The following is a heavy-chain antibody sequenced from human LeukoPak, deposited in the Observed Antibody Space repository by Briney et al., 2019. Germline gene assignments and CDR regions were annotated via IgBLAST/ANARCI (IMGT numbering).Heavy chain of an antibody. CDR3: AREDSGSYPPHAFDI. CDR2: IYYSGST. CDR1: GGSFSGYY. D-gene: IGHD1-26*01. Sequence: SETLSLTCAVDGGSFSGYYWSWIRQPPGKGLEWIGYIYYSGSTYYNPSLKSRVTISVDTSKNQFSLKLSSVTAADTAVYYCAREDSGSYPPHAFDIWGQGTMVTVSS. V-gene: IGHV4-30-4*08. J-gene: IGHJ3*02.